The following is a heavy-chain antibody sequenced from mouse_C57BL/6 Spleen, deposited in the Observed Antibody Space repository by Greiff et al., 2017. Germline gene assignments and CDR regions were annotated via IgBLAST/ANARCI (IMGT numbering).Heavy chain of an antibody. V-gene: IGHV1-69*01. CDR3: ARGKGENYGSSDYFDY. J-gene: IGHJ2*01. CDR2: IDPSDSYT. D-gene: IGHD1-1*01. CDR1: GYTFTSYW. Sequence: VQLQQPGAELVMPGASVKLSCKASGYTFTSYWMHWVKQRPGQGLEWIGEIDPSDSYTNYNQKFKGKSTLTVDKSSSTAYMQLSSLTSEDAAVYYCARGKGENYGSSDYFDYGGQGTTLTVSS.